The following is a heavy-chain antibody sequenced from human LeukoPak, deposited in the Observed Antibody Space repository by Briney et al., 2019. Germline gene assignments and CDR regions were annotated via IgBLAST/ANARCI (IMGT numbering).Heavy chain of an antibody. Sequence: PGGSLRLSCAASGFTFSSYTVSWVRQAPGKGLEWVSAISGSGGSTYYADSVKGRFTISRDNSKNTLYLQMNSLRAEDTAVYYCAKEARVRGVIIGPFDYWGQGTLVTVSS. V-gene: IGHV3-23*01. CDR3: AKEARVRGVIIGPFDY. J-gene: IGHJ4*02. CDR1: GFTFSSYT. CDR2: ISGSGGST. D-gene: IGHD3-10*01.